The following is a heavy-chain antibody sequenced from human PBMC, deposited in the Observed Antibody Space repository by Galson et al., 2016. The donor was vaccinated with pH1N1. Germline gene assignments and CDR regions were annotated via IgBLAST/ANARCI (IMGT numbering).Heavy chain of an antibody. Sequence: SLRLSCAASGFSLATHAMGWVRQAPGKGLEWIGFIRSKTFSGTTTYAASVNGRFTISRDDSKNIAYLQMNSLKTEDTAVYYCTSYSDTTWYTFEHWGQGTPVTVSS. J-gene: IGHJ1*01. CDR1: GFSLATHA. CDR3: TSYSDTTWYTFEH. D-gene: IGHD6-13*01. V-gene: IGHV3-49*04. CDR2: IRSKTFSGTT.